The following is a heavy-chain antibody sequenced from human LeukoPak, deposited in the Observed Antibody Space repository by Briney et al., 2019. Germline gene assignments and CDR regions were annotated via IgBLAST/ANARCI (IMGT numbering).Heavy chain of an antibody. CDR1: GFTVSSNY. V-gene: IGHV3-66*02. J-gene: IGHJ4*02. CDR2: IYSGGST. CDR3: ARLDFWSGYCFDY. Sequence: GGSLRLSCAASGFTVSSNYMSWVRQAPGKGLEWVSVIYSGGSTYYADSVKGRFTISRDNSKNTLYLQMNSLRAEDTAVYCCARLDFWSGYCFDYWGQGTLVTVSS. D-gene: IGHD3-3*01.